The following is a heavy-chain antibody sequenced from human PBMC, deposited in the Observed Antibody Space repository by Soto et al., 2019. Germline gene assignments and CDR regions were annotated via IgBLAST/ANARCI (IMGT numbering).Heavy chain of an antibody. Sequence: PSETLSLTCTVSGGSISSHYWSWIRQPAGKGLEWIGRIYTSGSTNYNPSLKSRVTMPVDTSKNQFSLKLSSVTAADTAVYYCARDYDILTNGDYWGQGTLVTVSS. J-gene: IGHJ4*02. D-gene: IGHD3-9*01. V-gene: IGHV4-4*07. CDR1: GGSISSHY. CDR3: ARDYDILTNGDY. CDR2: IYTSGST.